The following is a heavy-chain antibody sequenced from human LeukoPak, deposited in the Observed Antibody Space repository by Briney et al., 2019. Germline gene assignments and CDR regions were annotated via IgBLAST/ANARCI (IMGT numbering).Heavy chain of an antibody. D-gene: IGHD6-13*01. J-gene: IGHJ4*02. Sequence: NPSETLSLTCTVSGGSISGGSYYWSWIRQPAGKGLEWIGRIYTSGSTNYSPSLKSRVTISVDTSKNQFSLKLSSVTAADTAVYYCARERIAAAGIDYWGQGTLVTVSS. V-gene: IGHV4-61*02. CDR1: GGSISGGSYY. CDR2: IYTSGST. CDR3: ARERIAAAGIDY.